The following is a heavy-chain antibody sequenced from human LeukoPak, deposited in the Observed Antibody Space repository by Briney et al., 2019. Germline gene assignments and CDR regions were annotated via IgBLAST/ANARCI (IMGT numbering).Heavy chain of an antibody. Sequence: PGGSLRLSCAPSGFTFDDYGTSWVRHAPGKGLEWVSGINLSGVNTGYADSVKGRFTISRDNAKSSLYLQMNNLRVEDTALYYCARPRPHDYYFDLWGQGTLVTVSS. CDR3: ARPRPHDYYFDL. CDR2: INLSGVNT. J-gene: IGHJ4*02. CDR1: GFTFDDYG. D-gene: IGHD1-1*01. V-gene: IGHV3-20*04.